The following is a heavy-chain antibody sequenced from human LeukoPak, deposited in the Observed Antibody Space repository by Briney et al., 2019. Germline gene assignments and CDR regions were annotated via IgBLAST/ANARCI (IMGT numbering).Heavy chain of an antibody. Sequence: ASVTVSFKASGYTFTGYYMHWVRQAPGQGLEWMGRINPNSGGTNYAQKFQGRVTMTRDTSISTAYMELSRLRSDDTAVYYCARVLLTSGYCTSTSCSTSQYNWFDPWGQGTLVTVSS. J-gene: IGHJ5*02. CDR3: ARVLLTSGYCTSTSCSTSQYNWFDP. CDR2: INPNSGGT. V-gene: IGHV1-2*06. D-gene: IGHD2-2*01. CDR1: GYTFTGYY.